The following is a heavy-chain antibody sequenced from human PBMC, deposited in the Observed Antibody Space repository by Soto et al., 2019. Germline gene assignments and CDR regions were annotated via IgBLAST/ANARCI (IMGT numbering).Heavy chain of an antibody. D-gene: IGHD3-10*01. CDR3: ARGSGNYYYAMDV. Sequence: GGSLRLSCAASAFTFSTYGMHWVRQAPGKGLEWVAVIWYDGSNKYYADSVKGRFTISRDNSQNTLYLQMNSLRAEDTAVYYCARGSGNYYYAMDVWGQGTTVTVSS. CDR1: AFTFSTYG. J-gene: IGHJ6*02. V-gene: IGHV3-33*01. CDR2: IWYDGSNK.